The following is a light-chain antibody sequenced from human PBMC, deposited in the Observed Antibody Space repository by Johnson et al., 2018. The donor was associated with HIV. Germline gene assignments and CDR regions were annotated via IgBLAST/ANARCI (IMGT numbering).Light chain of an antibody. J-gene: IGLJ1*01. CDR1: SSNIGNNY. V-gene: IGLV1-51*02. CDR3: GTWDISLSANV. CDR2: ENV. Sequence: QLVLTQPPSMSAAPGQKVTISCSASSSNIGNNYVSWYQQLPGTAPKLLVYENVKRPSGIPDRFSGSKSGTSATLGITGLQTGDEADYYCGTWDISLSANVFGTGTKVTVL.